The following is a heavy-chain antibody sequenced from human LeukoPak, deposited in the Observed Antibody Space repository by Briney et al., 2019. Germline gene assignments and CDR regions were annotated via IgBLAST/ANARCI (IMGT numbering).Heavy chain of an antibody. J-gene: IGHJ4*02. CDR2: ISGSGGST. V-gene: IGHV3-23*01. CDR3: AKAMIVVAIDY. Sequence: PAATLSFYCAAASFSCNSFTLRRVRQAPGNGLKWGSAISGSGGSTYYADSVKGRFTISRDNSKNTLYLQMNSLRAEDTAVYYCAKAMIVVAIDYWGQGTLVTVSS. D-gene: IGHD3-22*01. CDR1: SFSCNSFT.